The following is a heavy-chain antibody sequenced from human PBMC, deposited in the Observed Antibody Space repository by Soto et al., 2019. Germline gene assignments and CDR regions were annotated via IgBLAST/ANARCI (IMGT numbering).Heavy chain of an antibody. CDR1: GYTFTGYY. V-gene: IGHV1-2*02. Sequence: ASVKVSCKASGYTFTGYYLHWVRQAPGQGLEWMGWLSPNSGGTYYAQKFQGRVTMTRDTTISTAYMELIRLTSDDTAVYYCARESMSGYHRHSFLYWGQGSPVTVSS. CDR3: ARESMSGYHRHSFLY. D-gene: IGHD5-12*01. J-gene: IGHJ4*02. CDR2: LSPNSGGT.